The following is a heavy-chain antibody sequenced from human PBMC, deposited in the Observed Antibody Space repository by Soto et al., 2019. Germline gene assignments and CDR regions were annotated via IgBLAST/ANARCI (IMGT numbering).Heavy chain of an antibody. V-gene: IGHV3-30-3*01. Sequence: QVQLVESGGGVVQPGRSLRLSCAASGFTFSSYAMHWVRQAPGKGLEWVAVISYDGSNKYYADSVKGRFTISRDNSKNTLYLQMNSLRAEDTAVYYCARDGAVPDDYGDYGYYYYGMDVWGQGTTVTVSS. CDR2: ISYDGSNK. CDR3: ARDGAVPDDYGDYGYYYYGMDV. J-gene: IGHJ6*02. CDR1: GFTFSSYA. D-gene: IGHD4-17*01.